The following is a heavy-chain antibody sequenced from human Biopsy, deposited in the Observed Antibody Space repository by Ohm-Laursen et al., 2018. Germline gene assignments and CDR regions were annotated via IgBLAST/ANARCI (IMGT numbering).Heavy chain of an antibody. J-gene: IGHJ4*02. CDR2: INPSGGDT. CDR3: ARTGDFNFDFDY. V-gene: IGHV1-46*01. D-gene: IGHD4-17*01. CDR1: GYTFTNYY. Sequence: SVKVSCKASGYTFTNYYMHWVRQAPGQGLEWMGIINPSGGDTTYAQNFQGRLIMTRDTSTSTVYMELSSLTSEDTAVYSCARTGDFNFDFDYWGQGTLVTVSS.